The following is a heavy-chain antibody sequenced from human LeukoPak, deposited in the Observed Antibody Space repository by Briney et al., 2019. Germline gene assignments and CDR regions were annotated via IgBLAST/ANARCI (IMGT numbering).Heavy chain of an antibody. CDR1: GFTFSSYG. D-gene: IGHD5-12*01. J-gene: IGHJ4*02. Sequence: PGGSLRLSCAASGFTFSSYGMHWVRQAPGKGLEWVAVISYDGSNKYYADSVKGRFTISRDNSKNTLYLQMNSLRAEDTAVYYCAKSGYSGYEPFDYWGQGTLVTVSS. V-gene: IGHV3-30*18. CDR2: ISYDGSNK. CDR3: AKSGYSGYEPFDY.